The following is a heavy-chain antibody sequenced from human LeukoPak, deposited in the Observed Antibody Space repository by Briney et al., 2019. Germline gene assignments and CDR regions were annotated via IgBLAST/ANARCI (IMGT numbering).Heavy chain of an antibody. D-gene: IGHD3-3*01. J-gene: IGHJ6*02. Sequence: GGSLRLSCAASGFTFSSYGMHWVRQAPGKGLECVAVISYDGSNKYYADSVKGRFTISRDNSKNTLYLQMNSLRAEDTAVYYCAKDMRITIFGATRYYYYGMDVWGQGTTVTVSS. CDR2: ISYDGSNK. V-gene: IGHV3-30*18. CDR3: AKDMRITIFGATRYYYYGMDV. CDR1: GFTFSSYG.